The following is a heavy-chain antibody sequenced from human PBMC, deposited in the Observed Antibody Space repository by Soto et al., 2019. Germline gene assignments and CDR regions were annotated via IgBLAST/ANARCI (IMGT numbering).Heavy chain of an antibody. V-gene: IGHV4-30-4*01. CDR3: ARALIQLWPHYYYGMDV. CDR1: GGSISSGDHY. D-gene: IGHD5-18*01. Sequence: PSETLSLTCTVSGGSISSGDHYWSWIRQPPGKGLEWIGYIYYSGTTYYNPSLESQVTISVDTSENQFSLKVNSVTAADTAVYYCARALIQLWPHYYYGMDVWGQGTTVTVSS. CDR2: IYYSGTT. J-gene: IGHJ6*02.